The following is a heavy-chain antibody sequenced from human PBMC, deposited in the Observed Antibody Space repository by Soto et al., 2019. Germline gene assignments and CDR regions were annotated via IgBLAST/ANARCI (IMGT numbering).Heavy chain of an antibody. CDR1: GYTFTTFG. CDR3: GREYCRGGRCYSPDY. J-gene: IGHJ4*02. Sequence: ASVKVSCKASGYTFTTFGISWVRQAPGQGLEWMGWTSTNNGDTYYAPRFQGRVTVTKDTSTRTAYMELRSLGSDDTAVYYCGREYCRGGRCYSPDYWGQGTLVTVSS. CDR2: TSTNNGDT. V-gene: IGHV1-18*01. D-gene: IGHD2-15*01.